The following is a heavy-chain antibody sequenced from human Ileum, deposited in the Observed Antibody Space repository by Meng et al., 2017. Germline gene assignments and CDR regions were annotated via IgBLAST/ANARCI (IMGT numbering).Heavy chain of an antibody. CDR2: ISGSGGST. V-gene: IGHV3-23*01. D-gene: IGHD3-22*01. CDR1: GFTFSSYA. J-gene: IGHJ4*02. CDR3: AKDTYYYDSSGYPTFDY. Sequence: EVQLLESGGGLVQPGGSLRRPWAASGFTFSSYAMSWVRQAPGKGLEWVSAISGSGGSTYYADSVKGRFTISRDNSKNTLYLQMNSLRAEDTAVYYCAKDTYYYDSSGYPTFDYRGQGTLVTVSS.